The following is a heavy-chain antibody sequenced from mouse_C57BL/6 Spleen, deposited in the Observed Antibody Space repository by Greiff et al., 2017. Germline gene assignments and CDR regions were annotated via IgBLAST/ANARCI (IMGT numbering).Heavy chain of an antibody. CDR3: ARTHYYGSSYGYFDV. CDR1: GYTFTSYW. J-gene: IGHJ1*03. V-gene: IGHV1-69*01. Sequence: QVQLQQPGAELVMPGASVKLSCKASGYTFTSYWMPWVKQRPGQGLEWIGEIDPSDSYPNYNQKFKGKSTLTVDKSSSTAYMQLSSLTSEDSAVYYCARTHYYGSSYGYFDVWGTGPTVTVAS. CDR2: IDPSDSYP. D-gene: IGHD1-1*01.